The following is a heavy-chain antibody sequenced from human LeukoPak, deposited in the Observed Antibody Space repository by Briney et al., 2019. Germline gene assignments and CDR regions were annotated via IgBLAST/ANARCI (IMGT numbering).Heavy chain of an antibody. CDR3: AGKESSTSFPDY. Sequence: PSETLSLTCTVSGGSISSSSYYWGWIRQPPGKGLEWIGSIYYSGSTYYNPSLKSRVTISVDRSKNQFSLKLSSVTAADTAVYYCAGKESSTSFPDYWGQGTLVTVSS. V-gene: IGHV4-39*07. J-gene: IGHJ4*02. CDR1: GGSISSSSYY. D-gene: IGHD2-2*01. CDR2: IYYSGST.